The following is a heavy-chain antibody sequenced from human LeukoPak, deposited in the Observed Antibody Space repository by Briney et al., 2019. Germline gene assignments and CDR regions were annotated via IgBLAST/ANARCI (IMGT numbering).Heavy chain of an antibody. J-gene: IGHJ6*03. CDR2: IYTSGST. CDR3: ARGRAARPYYYYMDV. D-gene: IGHD6-6*01. Sequence: SETLSLTCTVSGGSISSYYWSWIRQPAGKGLEWIGRIYTSGSTNYNPSLKSRVTMSVDTSKNQFSLKLSSVTAADTAVYYCARGRAARPYYYYMDVWGKGTTVTVSS. CDR1: GGSISSYY. V-gene: IGHV4-4*07.